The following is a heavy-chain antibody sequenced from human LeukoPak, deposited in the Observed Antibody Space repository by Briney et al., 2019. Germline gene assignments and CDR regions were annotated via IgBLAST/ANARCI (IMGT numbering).Heavy chain of an antibody. CDR2: INHSGST. CDR1: GGSFSGCY. Sequence: SETLSLTCAVYGGSFSGCYWSWIRQPPGKGLEWIGEINHSGSTNYNPSLKSRVTISVDTSKNQFSLKLSSVTAADTAVYYCARGGVLYSGYRPFDYWGQGTLVTVSS. D-gene: IGHD5-12*01. J-gene: IGHJ4*02. CDR3: ARGGVLYSGYRPFDY. V-gene: IGHV4-34*01.